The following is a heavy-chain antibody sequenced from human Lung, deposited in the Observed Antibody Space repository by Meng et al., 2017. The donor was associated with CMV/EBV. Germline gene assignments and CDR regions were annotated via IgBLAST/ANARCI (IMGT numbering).Heavy chain of an antibody. Sequence: ASVKVSCKASGYTFTGYYMHWVRQAPGQGLEWMGWINPNSGGTNYAQKFQGRVTMTRDTSISTAYMELSRLRSDDTAVYYCARLSRPNPGYWYFDLRGRGTLVTVSS. CDR2: INPNSGGT. V-gene: IGHV1-2*02. D-gene: IGHD2-2*01. J-gene: IGHJ2*01. CDR3: ARLSRPNPGYWYFDL. CDR1: GYTFTGYY.